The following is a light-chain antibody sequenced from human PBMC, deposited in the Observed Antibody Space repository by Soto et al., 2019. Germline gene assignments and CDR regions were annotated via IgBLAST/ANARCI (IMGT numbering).Light chain of an antibody. CDR3: QQTRSYPST. V-gene: IGKV1-9*01. CDR2: EAS. CDR1: QDINSY. J-gene: IGKJ4*01. Sequence: IPLTQSPSSLSASIGDRVTITCRASQDINSYLAWYQQKPGKAPKLLIYEASILQRGVPTRFSGSNSGTDFTLTISSLQAEDFATYYCQQTRSYPSTFGGGTKVEIK.